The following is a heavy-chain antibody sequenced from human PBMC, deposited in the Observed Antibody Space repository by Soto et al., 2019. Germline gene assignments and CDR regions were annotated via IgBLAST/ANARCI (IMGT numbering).Heavy chain of an antibody. CDR1: GYTFANYG. Sequence: QVPLVQSGAEVKRPGDSVKVSCKASGYTFANYGMIWVRQAPGQGLEWMGWISAQNGNTKYAQKFQGRVSMTADTSTSTGYMELRSLTSDDTAVYYCARDCPVPPATPNNWFDPWGQGTLVTVSP. D-gene: IGHD2-2*02. CDR3: ARDCPVPPATPNNWFDP. V-gene: IGHV1-18*01. J-gene: IGHJ5*02. CDR2: ISAQNGNT.